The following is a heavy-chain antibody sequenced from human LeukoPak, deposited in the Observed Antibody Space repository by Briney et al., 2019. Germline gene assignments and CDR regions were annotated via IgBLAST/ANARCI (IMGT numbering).Heavy chain of an antibody. CDR2: IYCSGST. Sequence: SETLSLTCTVSGGSISSSSYYWGWIRQPPGKGLEWIGSIYCSGSTYYNPSLKSRVTISVDTSKNQFSLKLSSVTAADTAVYYCARHTPTYYYDSSGYYYPFDYWGQGNLVTVSS. V-gene: IGHV4-39*01. CDR3: ARHTPTYYYDSSGYYYPFDY. J-gene: IGHJ4*02. CDR1: GGSISSSSYY. D-gene: IGHD3-22*01.